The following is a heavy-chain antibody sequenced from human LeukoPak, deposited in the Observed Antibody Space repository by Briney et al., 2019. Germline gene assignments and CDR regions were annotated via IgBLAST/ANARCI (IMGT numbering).Heavy chain of an antibody. CDR2: IDPSDSYT. V-gene: IGHV5-10-1*01. D-gene: IGHD2-2*01. Sequence: GESLKISCKGSGYSFTSYWIGWVRQMPGKGLEWMGRIDPSDSYTNYSPSFQGHVTISADKSISTAYLQWSSLKASDTAMYYCARPSSTDNQDDYWGQGTLVTVSS. CDR1: GYSFTSYW. J-gene: IGHJ4*02. CDR3: ARPSSTDNQDDY.